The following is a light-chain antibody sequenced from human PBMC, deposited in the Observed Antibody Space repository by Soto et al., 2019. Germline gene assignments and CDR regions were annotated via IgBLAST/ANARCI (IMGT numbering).Light chain of an antibody. V-gene: IGKV3-20*01. CDR1: QSVTNNF. Sequence: VLTQSPGSLSLSPGERASLSCRASQSVTNNFLSWYQQKPGQAPRLLIYAASTRATGVPDRFSGSGSGTDFTLTISRVEPEDFAVYYCQQYASSPWTFGQGTKVDIK. CDR3: QQYASSPWT. CDR2: AAS. J-gene: IGKJ1*01.